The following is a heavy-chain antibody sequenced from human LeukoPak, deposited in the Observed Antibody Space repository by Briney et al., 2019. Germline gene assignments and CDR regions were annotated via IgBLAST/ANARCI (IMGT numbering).Heavy chain of an antibody. Sequence: GASVKVSCKASGYTFTSYDINWVRQATGQGLEWMGWMNPNSGNTGYAQKFQGRVTMTRNTSISTAYMELSSLRSEDPAVYYCARAPAIVVVPAAMGYYGMDVWGQGTTVTVSS. V-gene: IGHV1-8*01. CDR1: GYTFTSYD. J-gene: IGHJ6*02. D-gene: IGHD2-2*01. CDR3: ARAPAIVVVPAAMGYYGMDV. CDR2: MNPNSGNT.